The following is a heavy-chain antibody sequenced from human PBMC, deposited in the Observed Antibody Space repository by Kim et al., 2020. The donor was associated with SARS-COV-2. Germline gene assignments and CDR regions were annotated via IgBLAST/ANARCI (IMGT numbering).Heavy chain of an antibody. D-gene: IGHD2-2*01. Sequence: SETLSLTCTVSGGSISSYYWSWIRQPPGKGLEWIWYIYYSGSTNYNPSLKSRVTISVDTSKNQFSLKLSSVTAADTAVYYCAGSTEDYYYGMDVWGQGTTVTVSS. CDR1: GGSISSYY. J-gene: IGHJ6*02. V-gene: IGHV4-59*01. CDR2: IYYSGST. CDR3: AGSTEDYYYGMDV.